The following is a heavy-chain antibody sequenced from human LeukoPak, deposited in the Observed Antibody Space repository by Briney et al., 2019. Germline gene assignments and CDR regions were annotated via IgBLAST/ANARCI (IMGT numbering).Heavy chain of an antibody. CDR1: GNYW. D-gene: IGHD2-2*01. CDR2: INSDGSWT. Sequence: PGGSLRLSCAASGNYWMHWVRQVPGKGLVWVSHINSDGSWTSYADSVKGRFTISRDNSKNTLYLQMNSLRAEDTAVYYCAKPPIGSTSTGFFDHWGQGTLVTVSS. CDR3: AKPPIGSTSTGFFDH. J-gene: IGHJ4*02. V-gene: IGHV3-74*01.